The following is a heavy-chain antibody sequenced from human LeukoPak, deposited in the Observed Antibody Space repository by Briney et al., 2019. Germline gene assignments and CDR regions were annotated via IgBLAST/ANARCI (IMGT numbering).Heavy chain of an antibody. D-gene: IGHD1/OR15-1a*01. CDR2: ISQSAIA. Sequence: SETLSLTCAVSGYSINNAHYWAWIRQPPGKRLEWIGNISQSAIAPYNPSLKSRVTISLDTSNNHFSLDLRSVTAADTAVYFCARASVEHSIVAGDYFDYWGQGTLVTVSS. CDR3: ARASVEHSIVAGDYFDY. V-gene: IGHV4-38-2*01. J-gene: IGHJ4*02. CDR1: GYSINNAHY.